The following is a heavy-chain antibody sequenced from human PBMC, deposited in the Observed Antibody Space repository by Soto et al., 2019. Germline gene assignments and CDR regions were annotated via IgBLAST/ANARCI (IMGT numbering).Heavy chain of an antibody. CDR2: IIPILGIA. CDR3: ASEDYYDSSGYYC. D-gene: IGHD3-22*01. CDR1: GGTFSSYT. V-gene: IGHV1-69*02. J-gene: IGHJ4*02. Sequence: QVQLVQSGAEVKKPGSSVKVSCKASGGTFSSYTISWVRQAPGQGLEWMGRIIPILGIANYAQKFQGRVTXTXDXXTSTAYMELSSLRSEDTAVYYCASEDYYDSSGYYCWGQGTLVTVSS.